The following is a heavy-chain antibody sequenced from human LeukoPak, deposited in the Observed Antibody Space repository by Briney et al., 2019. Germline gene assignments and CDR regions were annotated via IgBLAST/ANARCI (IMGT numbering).Heavy chain of an antibody. CDR1: GYTFTSYG. CDR3: ARWGSYYPEADAFDI. CDR2: ISAYNGNT. Sequence: GASVKVSCKASGYTFTSYGISWVRQAPRQGLEWMGWISAYNGNTNYAQKLQGRVTMTTDTSTSTAYMEPRSLRSDDTAVYYCARWGSYYPEADAFDIWGQGTMVTVSS. D-gene: IGHD1-26*01. J-gene: IGHJ3*02. V-gene: IGHV1-18*01.